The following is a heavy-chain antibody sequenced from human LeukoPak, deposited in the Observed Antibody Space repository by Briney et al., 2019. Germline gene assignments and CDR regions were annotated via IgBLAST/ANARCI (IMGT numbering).Heavy chain of an antibody. V-gene: IGHV1-2*02. Sequence: ASVKVSCRASGYTFTGYYMHWVRQAPGQGLEWMGWINPNSGGTNYAQKFQGRVTMTRDTSISTAYMELSRLRSDDTAVYYCARDLIDDFWSGYHYYYYYMDDWGKGTTVTVSS. D-gene: IGHD3-3*01. CDR3: ARDLIDDFWSGYHYYYYYMDD. CDR1: GYTFTGYY. CDR2: INPNSGGT. J-gene: IGHJ6*03.